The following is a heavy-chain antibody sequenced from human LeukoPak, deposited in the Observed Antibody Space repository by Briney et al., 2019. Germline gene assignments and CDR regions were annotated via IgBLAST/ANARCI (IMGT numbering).Heavy chain of an antibody. CDR3: ARGYYDFWRLFDY. D-gene: IGHD3-3*01. V-gene: IGHV4-34*01. CDR2: INHSGST. CDR1: GGSFSGYY. Sequence: ETLSLTCAVYGGSFSGYYWSWIRQPPGKGLEWIGEINHSGSTNYNPSLKSRVTISVDTSKNQFSLKLSSVTAADTAVYYCARGYYDFWRLFDYWGQGTLVTVSS. J-gene: IGHJ4*02.